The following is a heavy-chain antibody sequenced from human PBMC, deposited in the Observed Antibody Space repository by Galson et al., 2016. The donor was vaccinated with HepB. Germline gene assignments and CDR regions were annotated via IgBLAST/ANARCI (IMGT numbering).Heavy chain of an antibody. CDR1: GFTFSNYA. J-gene: IGHJ5*02. D-gene: IGHD3-16*01. CDR2: ISGSRANT. V-gene: IGHV3-23*01. CDR3: AKSGFLDVYNWCDP. Sequence: SLRLSCAASGFTFSNYAVNWVRQTPGKGLEWVSTISGSRANTYYADSVKGRFTISGDNSKNTLYLQMNNLRAEDTAVYYCAKSGFLDVYNWCDPWGQGTRVIVSS.